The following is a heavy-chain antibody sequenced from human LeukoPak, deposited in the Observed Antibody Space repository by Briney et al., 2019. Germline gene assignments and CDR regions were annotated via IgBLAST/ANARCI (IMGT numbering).Heavy chain of an antibody. CDR2: TYYSGST. CDR3: ARRLTGTTRLRN. Sequence: ASETLSLTCTVSGGSISSSSYYWGWIRQPPGKGLEWIGSTYYSGSTYYNPSLKSRVTISVDTSKNQFSLKLSSVTAADTAVYYCARRLTGTTRLRNWGQGTLVTVSS. J-gene: IGHJ4*02. V-gene: IGHV4-39*01. D-gene: IGHD1-7*01. CDR1: GGSISSSSYY.